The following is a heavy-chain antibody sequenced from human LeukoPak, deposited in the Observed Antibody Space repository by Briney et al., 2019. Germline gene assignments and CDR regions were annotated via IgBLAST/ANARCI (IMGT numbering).Heavy chain of an antibody. Sequence: PSETLSLTCAVYGGSFSGYYWSWIRQPPGKGLEWIGEINHSGSTNYNPSLKSRVTISVDTSKNQFSLKLSSVTAADTAVYYCARHWARIAAAGRGINWFDPWGQGTLVTVSS. V-gene: IGHV4-34*01. CDR2: INHSGST. CDR1: GGSFSGYY. D-gene: IGHD6-13*01. CDR3: ARHWARIAAAGRGINWFDP. J-gene: IGHJ5*02.